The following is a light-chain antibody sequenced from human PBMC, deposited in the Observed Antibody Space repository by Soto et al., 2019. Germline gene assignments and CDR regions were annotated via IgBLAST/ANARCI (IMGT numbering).Light chain of an antibody. V-gene: IGLV1-44*01. CDR3: VSWDDILKGVV. Sequence: QSALTQPPSASGTPGQRVTISCSGSNSNIGSNTVNWYQQLPGTAPKLLIYDNNKRPSGVPGRFSDSKSGTSASLAISGLQSEDEADYYCVSWDDILKGVVFGGGTKLTVL. CDR1: NSNIGSNT. CDR2: DNN. J-gene: IGLJ2*01.